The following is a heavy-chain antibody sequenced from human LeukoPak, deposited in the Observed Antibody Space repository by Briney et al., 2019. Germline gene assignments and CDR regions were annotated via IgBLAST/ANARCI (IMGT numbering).Heavy chain of an antibody. V-gene: IGHV3-21*01. CDR2: ISSSSSYI. Sequence: GGSLRLSCAASGFTFSSYSMNWVRQAPGKGLEWVSSISSSSSYIYYADSVKGRFTISRDNAKNSLYLQMNSLRAEDTAVYYCARDRSRGPSSPYYYYYYMDVWGIGTTVTVSS. CDR3: ARDRSRGPSSPYYYYYYMDV. CDR1: GFTFSSYS. J-gene: IGHJ6*03. D-gene: IGHD6-13*01.